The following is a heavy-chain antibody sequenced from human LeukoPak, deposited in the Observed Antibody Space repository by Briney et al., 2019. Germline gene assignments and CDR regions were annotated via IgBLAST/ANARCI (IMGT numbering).Heavy chain of an antibody. Sequence: GGSLRLSCAASGFSFSDNYMSWVRQAPGKGLEWVSGINWNGGSTGYADSVKGRFTISRDNAKNSLYLQMNSLRAEDTALYYCARGKGSGYDFDAFDIWGQGTMVTVSS. J-gene: IGHJ3*02. D-gene: IGHD3-22*01. CDR2: INWNGGST. V-gene: IGHV3-20*04. CDR1: GFSFSDNY. CDR3: ARGKGSGYDFDAFDI.